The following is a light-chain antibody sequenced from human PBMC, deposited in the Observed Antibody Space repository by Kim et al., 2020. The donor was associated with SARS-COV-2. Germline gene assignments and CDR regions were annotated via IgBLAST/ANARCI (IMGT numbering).Light chain of an antibody. Sequence: SPGETATVSCRASQTVSSNYLAWYQQKPGQAPRLLIYGASSRATGIPDRFTGSGSETDFTLTISRLDPEDFAMYYCQQYGASPLTFGGGTKVDIK. CDR3: QQYGASPLT. J-gene: IGKJ4*01. CDR2: GAS. V-gene: IGKV3-20*01. CDR1: QTVSSNY.